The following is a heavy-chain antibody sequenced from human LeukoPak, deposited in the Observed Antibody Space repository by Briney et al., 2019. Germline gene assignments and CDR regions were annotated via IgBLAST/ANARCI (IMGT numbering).Heavy chain of an antibody. CDR2: IYHSGST. V-gene: IGHV4-4*02. CDR1: GGSISSSNW. J-gene: IGHJ4*02. Sequence: SGTLSLTCTVSGGSISSSNWWSWVRQPPGKGLEWIGEIYHSGSTNYNPSLKSRVTISVDKSKNQFSLKLSSVTAADTAVYYCAAKNYGSGSYYKDDYWGQGTLVTVSS. CDR3: AAKNYGSGSYYKDDY. D-gene: IGHD3-10*01.